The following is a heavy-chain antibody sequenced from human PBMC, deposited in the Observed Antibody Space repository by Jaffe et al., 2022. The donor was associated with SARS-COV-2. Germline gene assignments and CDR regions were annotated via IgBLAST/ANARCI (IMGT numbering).Heavy chain of an antibody. J-gene: IGHJ3*02. V-gene: IGHV3-15*01. D-gene: IGHD2-21*02. CDR2: IKSKTDGGTT. CDR1: GFTFSNAW. CDR3: TTDGDGGNSLHAFDI. Sequence: EVQLVESGGGLVKPGGSLRLSCAASGFTFSNAWMSWVRQAPGKGLEWVGRIKSKTDGGTTDYAAPVKGRFTISRDDSKNTLYLQMNSLKTEDTAVYYCTTDGDGGNSLHAFDIWGQGTMVTVSS.